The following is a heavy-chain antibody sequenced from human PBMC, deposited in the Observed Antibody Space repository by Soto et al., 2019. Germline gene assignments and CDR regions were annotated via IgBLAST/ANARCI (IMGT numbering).Heavy chain of an antibody. V-gene: IGHV3-7*03. CDR3: AVYGYGVSAAAY. D-gene: IGHD4-17*01. Sequence: GSLRLSCSGSVLTFRNDWLSWFRQAPGKGLEWVANINQDGSERYYVDSVRGRFTISRDNVENSLYLQLNSLRPEDTAVYYCAVYGYGVSAAAYWGQGTLVTV. CDR2: INQDGSER. J-gene: IGHJ4*02. CDR1: VLTFRNDW.